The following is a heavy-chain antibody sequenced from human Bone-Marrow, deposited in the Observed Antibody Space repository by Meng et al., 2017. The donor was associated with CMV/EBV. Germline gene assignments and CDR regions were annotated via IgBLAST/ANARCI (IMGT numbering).Heavy chain of an antibody. CDR1: GYTFTGYY. CDR2: INPNSGGT. Sequence: ASVKVSCKASGYTFTGYYMHWVRQAPGQGLEWMGWINPNSGGTNYAQKFQGRVTMTRDTSISTAYMELSRLRSDDTAVYYCARVAPLEPDQLLYEGITGTHRYYYYYGMDVWGQGNTVTVSS. J-gene: IGHJ6*02. CDR3: ARVAPLEPDQLLYEGITGTHRYYYYYGMDV. D-gene: IGHD2-2*02. V-gene: IGHV1-2*02.